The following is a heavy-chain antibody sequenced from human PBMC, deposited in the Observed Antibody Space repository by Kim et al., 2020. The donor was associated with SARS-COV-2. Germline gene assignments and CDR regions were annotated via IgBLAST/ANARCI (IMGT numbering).Heavy chain of an antibody. CDR3: TRGRQSIVAMYFDY. D-gene: IGHD5-12*01. CDR2: IRNKAYGGTI. Sequence: GGSLRLSCTASGFTFDYYAMSWVRQVPGKGLEWVGFIRNKAYGGTIEYAASVKGRFTISRDDSKNIAYLQMNSLKTEDTAVYYCTRGRQSIVAMYFDYWGQGTLVTVSS. J-gene: IGHJ4*02. V-gene: IGHV3-49*04. CDR1: GFTFDYYA.